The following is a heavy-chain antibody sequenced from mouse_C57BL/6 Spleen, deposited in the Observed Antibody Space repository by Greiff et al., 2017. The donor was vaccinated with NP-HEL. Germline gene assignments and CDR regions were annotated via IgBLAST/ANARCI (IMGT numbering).Heavy chain of an antibody. V-gene: IGHV1-55*01. D-gene: IGHD3-2*02. Sequence: QVQLQQPGAELVKPGASVKMSCKASGYTFTSYWITWVKQRPGQGLEWIGDIYPGSGSTNYNEKFKSKATLTVDTSSSTAYMQLSSLTSEDSAVYYCARGRQLRNYAMDYWGQGTSVTVSS. CDR2: IYPGSGST. CDR1: GYTFTSYW. CDR3: ARGRQLRNYAMDY. J-gene: IGHJ4*01.